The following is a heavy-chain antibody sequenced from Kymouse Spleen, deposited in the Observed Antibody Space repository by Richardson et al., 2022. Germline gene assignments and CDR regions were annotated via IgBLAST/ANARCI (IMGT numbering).Heavy chain of an antibody. Sequence: QVQLQQWGAGLLKPSETLSLTCAVYGGSFSGYYWSWIRQPPGKGLEWIGEINHSGSTNYNPSLKSRVTISVDTSKNQFSLKLSSVTAADTAVYYCARVYYGSGSYYYFDYWGQGTLVTVSS. CDR1: GGSFSGYY. CDR3: ARVYYGSGSYYYFDY. CDR2: INHSGST. J-gene: IGHJ4*02. V-gene: IGHV4-34*01. D-gene: IGHD3-10*01.